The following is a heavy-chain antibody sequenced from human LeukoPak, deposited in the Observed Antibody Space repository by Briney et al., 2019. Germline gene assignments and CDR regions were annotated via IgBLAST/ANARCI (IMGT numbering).Heavy chain of an antibody. V-gene: IGHV4-39*07. J-gene: IGHJ6*03. D-gene: IGHD1-26*01. CDR2: IYYSGST. CDR3: AGENGSYSFHYYYYMDV. CDR1: GGSISSSSYY. Sequence: SETLSLTCTVSGGSISSSSYYWGWIRQPPGKGLGWIGIIYYSGSTYYNPSLKSRVTISVDTSKNQFSLKLSSVTAADTAMYYCAGENGSYSFHYYYYMDVWGKGTTVTVSS.